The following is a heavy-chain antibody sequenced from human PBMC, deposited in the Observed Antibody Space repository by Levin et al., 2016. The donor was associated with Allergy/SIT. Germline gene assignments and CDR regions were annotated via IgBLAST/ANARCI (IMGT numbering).Heavy chain of an antibody. CDR1: GFTFSNYA. CDR3: AKLGWVGIYRPDESGG. V-gene: IGHV3-23*01. D-gene: IGHD2/OR15-2a*01. J-gene: IGHJ4*02. CDR2: LTGSGGSS. Sequence: GESLKISCAASGFTFSNYAMTWVRQAPGKGLEWVSALTGSGGSSYYADSVKGRFTISRDNSKNTLYLQMNSLRAEDTAVYYCAKLGWVGIYRPDESGGWGQGTLVTVSS.